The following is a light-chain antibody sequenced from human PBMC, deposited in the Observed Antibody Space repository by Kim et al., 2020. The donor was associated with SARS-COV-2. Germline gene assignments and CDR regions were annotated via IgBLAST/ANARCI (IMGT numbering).Light chain of an antibody. CDR1: NIGSKS. CDR2: YDS. J-gene: IGLJ3*02. V-gene: IGLV3-21*04. Sequence: APGMTATITCGGNNIGSKSVHWYQQRPGQAPLLVMYYDSDRPSGIPERFSGSNSGNTATLTINRVEAGDEANYYCQVWDATSDHPVFGGGTKLTVL. CDR3: QVWDATSDHPV.